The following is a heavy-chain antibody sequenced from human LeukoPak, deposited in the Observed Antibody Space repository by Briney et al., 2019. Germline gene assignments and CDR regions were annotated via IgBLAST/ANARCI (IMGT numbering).Heavy chain of an antibody. CDR2: IYYSGST. J-gene: IGHJ3*02. CDR3: ARLSSGRGAFDI. Sequence: SETLSLTCTVSGGSISSYYRSWIRQPPGKGLEWIGYIYYSGSTNYNPSLKSRVTISVDTSKNQFSPKLSSVTAADTAVYYCARLSSGRGAFDIWGQGTMVTVSS. CDR1: GGSISSYY. V-gene: IGHV4-59*01. D-gene: IGHD6-19*01.